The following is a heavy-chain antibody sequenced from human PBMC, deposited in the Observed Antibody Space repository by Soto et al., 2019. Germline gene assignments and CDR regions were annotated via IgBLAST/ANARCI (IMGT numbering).Heavy chain of an antibody. Sequence: QVQLVESGGGVVQPGRSLRLSCAAAGFTFSNYGMHWVRQAPGKGLEWVAVIWYDGSTKYYADSVKGRFTISRDNSKNTLCLQMNSLRAEDTAVYYCASRLRTTFDYWGQGTLVTVSS. CDR2: IWYDGSTK. CDR1: GFTFSNYG. V-gene: IGHV3-33*01. CDR3: ASRLRTTFDY. J-gene: IGHJ4*02.